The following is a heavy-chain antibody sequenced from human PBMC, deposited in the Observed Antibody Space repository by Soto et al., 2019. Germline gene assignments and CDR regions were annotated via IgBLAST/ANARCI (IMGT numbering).Heavy chain of an antibody. D-gene: IGHD3-22*01. CDR2: ISAYNGNT. J-gene: IGHJ4*02. CDR1: GYTFTSYG. Sequence: QVQLVQSGAEVKKPGASVKVSCKASGYTFTSYGITWVRQAPGQGLEWMGWISAYNGNTKYAKKFQGRGTMTTDTSTSTAYMELRTLRSDDTAVYYCARALAAKIVDSWGQGTLVTVSS. CDR3: ARALAAKIVDS. V-gene: IGHV1-18*01.